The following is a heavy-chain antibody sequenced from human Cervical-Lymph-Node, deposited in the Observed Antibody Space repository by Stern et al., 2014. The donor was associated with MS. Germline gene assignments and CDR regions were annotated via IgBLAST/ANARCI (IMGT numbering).Heavy chain of an antibody. Sequence: QLVQSGAEVKKPGASVKVSCKASGYTFTSYAMHWVRQAPGQRLEWMGWINAGNGNTKYSQKFQGRVTITRDTSASTAYMELSSLRSEDTAVYYCARMVSDFWRYGMDVWGQGTTVTVS. D-gene: IGHD3-3*01. CDR1: GYTFTSYA. J-gene: IGHJ6*02. CDR2: INAGNGNT. V-gene: IGHV1-3*01. CDR3: ARMVSDFWRYGMDV.